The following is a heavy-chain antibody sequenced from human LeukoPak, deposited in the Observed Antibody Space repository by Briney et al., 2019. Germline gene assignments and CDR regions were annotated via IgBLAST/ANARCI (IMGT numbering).Heavy chain of an antibody. D-gene: IGHD2-8*02. CDR2: ISGSDGRT. V-gene: IGHV3-23*01. CDR3: TRVPGGGLGWFDP. CDR1: GFTFTSYA. J-gene: IGHJ5*02. Sequence: GGSLRLSCAASGFTFTSYAMNWVRQAPGKGLEWVSAISGSDGRTYYADSVKGRFTISRDDSKNTAYLQMNSLKTEDTAVYYCTRVPGGGLGWFDPWGQGTLVTVSS.